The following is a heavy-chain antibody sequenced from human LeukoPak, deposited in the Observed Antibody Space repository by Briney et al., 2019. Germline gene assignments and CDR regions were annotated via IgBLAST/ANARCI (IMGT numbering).Heavy chain of an antibody. CDR1: GGSISSSSYY. CDR2: IYHSGST. V-gene: IGHV4-39*07. J-gene: IGHJ4*02. Sequence: SETLSLTCTVSGGSISSSSYYWGWIRQPPGKGLEWIGSIYHSGSTYYNPSLKSRVTISVDTSKNQFSLKPSSVTAADTAVYYCARLGDSSGYYYDYWGQGTLVTVSS. CDR3: ARLGDSSGYYYDY. D-gene: IGHD3-22*01.